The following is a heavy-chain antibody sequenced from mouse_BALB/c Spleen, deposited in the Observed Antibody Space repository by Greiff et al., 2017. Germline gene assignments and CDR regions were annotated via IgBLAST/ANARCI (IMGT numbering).Heavy chain of an antibody. V-gene: IGHV5-17*02. CDR2: ISSGSSTI. CDR3: ARGFYYYGSSYNAMDY. CDR1: GFTFSSFG. Sequence: DVKLVESGGGLVQPGGSRKLSCAASGFTFSSFGMHWVRQAPEKGLEWVAYISSGSSTIYYADTVKGRFTISRDNPKNTLFLQMTSLRSEDTAMYYCARGFYYYGSSYNAMDYWGQGTSVTVSS. D-gene: IGHD1-1*01. J-gene: IGHJ4*01.